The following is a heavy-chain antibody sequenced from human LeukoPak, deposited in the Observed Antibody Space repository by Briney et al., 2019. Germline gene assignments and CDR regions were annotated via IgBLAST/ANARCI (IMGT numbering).Heavy chain of an antibody. CDR1: GGSISSSHW. CDR3: ASVARPGAAFDI. V-gene: IGHV4-4*02. D-gene: IGHD2-15*01. Sequence: PSETLSLTCAVSGGSISSSHWWSWVRQSPEKGLEWIGEINQSGNSNYNPSLKSRVTISVDTSKNQFSLKLSSVTAADTAVYYCASVARPGAAFDIWGQGTMVTVSS. J-gene: IGHJ3*02. CDR2: INQSGNS.